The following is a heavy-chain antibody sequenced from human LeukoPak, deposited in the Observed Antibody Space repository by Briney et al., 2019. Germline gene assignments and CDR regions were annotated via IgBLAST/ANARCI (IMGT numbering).Heavy chain of an antibody. V-gene: IGHV4-59*12. Sequence: PSETLSLTCTVSGGSISSYYWSWIRQPPGKGLEWIGYIYYSGSTNYNPSLKSRVTISVDTSKNQFSLKLSSVTAADTAVYYCARGPGVQGPFDIWGQGTMVTVSS. CDR1: GGSISSYY. CDR3: ARGPGVQGPFDI. CDR2: IYYSGST. D-gene: IGHD3-10*01. J-gene: IGHJ3*02.